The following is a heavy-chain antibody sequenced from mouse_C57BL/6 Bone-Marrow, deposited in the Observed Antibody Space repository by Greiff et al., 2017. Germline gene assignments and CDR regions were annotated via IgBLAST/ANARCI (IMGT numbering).Heavy chain of an antibody. Sequence: QVQLQQSGPELVKPGASVKISCKASGYTFTDYYINWVKQRPGQGLEWIGWFFPGSGSTYYNEKFKGKATLTVDKSSSTDYMLLSSLTSEDSAVYFCAFYGNYGLDYWGQGTTLTVSS. V-gene: IGHV1-75*01. CDR3: AFYGNYGLDY. D-gene: IGHD2-1*01. CDR1: GYTFTDYY. J-gene: IGHJ2*01. CDR2: FFPGSGST.